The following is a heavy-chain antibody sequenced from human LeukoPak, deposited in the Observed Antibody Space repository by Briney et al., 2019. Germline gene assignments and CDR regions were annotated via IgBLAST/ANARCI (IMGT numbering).Heavy chain of an antibody. CDR3: AREVLRIVGALPNWYFDL. CDR2: IYTSGST. Sequence: SETLSLTCTVSGGSISSYYWSWIRQPAGKGLEWIGRIYTSGSTNYNPSLKSRVTMSVDTSKNQFSLKLSSVTAADTAVYYCAREVLRIVGALPNWYFDLWGRGTLVTVSS. J-gene: IGHJ2*01. D-gene: IGHD1-26*01. V-gene: IGHV4-4*07. CDR1: GGSISSYY.